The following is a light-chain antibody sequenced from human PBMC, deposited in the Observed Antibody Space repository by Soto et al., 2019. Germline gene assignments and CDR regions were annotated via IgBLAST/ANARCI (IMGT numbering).Light chain of an antibody. J-gene: IGLJ1*01. V-gene: IGLV2-11*01. Sequence: QSVLIQPPSVSGSPGQSVTISCTGTSSDVWSYDYVSWYRQHPGTVPKPMIYNVNTQPSGVPGRFSGSKSGDTASMTISGLRAEDEADFPSYVFETGTKVTVL. CDR1: SSDVWSYDY. CDR3: YV. CDR2: NVN.